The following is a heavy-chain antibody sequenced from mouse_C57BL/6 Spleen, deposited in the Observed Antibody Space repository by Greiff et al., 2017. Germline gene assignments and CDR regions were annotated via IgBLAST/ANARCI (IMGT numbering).Heavy chain of an antibody. CDR3: ARPPRGYFDV. CDR1: GFTFSSYG. Sequence: EVMLLESGGDLVKPGGSVKLSCAASGFTFSSYGMSWVRQTPDKRLEWVATISSGGSYTYYPDSVKGRSTIPRDNSKNTLYLQISSLESEDTAMDYCARPPRGYFDVWGTGTTVTVSS. J-gene: IGHJ1*03. V-gene: IGHV5-6*01. CDR2: ISSGGSYT.